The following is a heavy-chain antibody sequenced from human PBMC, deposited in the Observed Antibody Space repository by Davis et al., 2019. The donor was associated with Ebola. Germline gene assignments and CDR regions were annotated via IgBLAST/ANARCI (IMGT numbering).Heavy chain of an antibody. CDR2: LYSTGNS. J-gene: IGHJ2*01. CDR1: GGSITSHS. Sequence: MPSETLSLTCTVSGGSITSHSWSWIRQPPGKGPEWIGYLYSTGNSNYDPSLRNRVTISIDTSENHLSLKLTSVTTADTADYYCARILHSSSWPWYLDLWGRGTLVTVSS. D-gene: IGHD6-13*01. CDR3: ARILHSSSWPWYLDL. V-gene: IGHV4-59*11.